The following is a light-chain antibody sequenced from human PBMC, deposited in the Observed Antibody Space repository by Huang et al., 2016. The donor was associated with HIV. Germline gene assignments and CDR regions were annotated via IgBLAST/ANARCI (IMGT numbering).Light chain of an antibody. CDR2: DAS. CDR1: QTVNTY. Sequence: EIVLTQSPATLSLSPVQRATLSCRASQTVNTYLAWYQQKPGHVPRLLIYDASNRATGIPARFSGSGSGTDFTLTISGLEPEDSAVYYCQQRSNWPPYTFGQGTKLEIK. V-gene: IGKV3-11*01. CDR3: QQRSNWPPYT. J-gene: IGKJ2*01.